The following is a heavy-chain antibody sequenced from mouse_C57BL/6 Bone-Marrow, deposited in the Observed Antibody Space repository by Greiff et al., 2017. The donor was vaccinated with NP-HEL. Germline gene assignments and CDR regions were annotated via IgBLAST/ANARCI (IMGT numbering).Heavy chain of an antibody. CDR1: GFTFSDYG. D-gene: IGHD1-1*01. Sequence: EVMLVESGGGLVQPGGSLKLSCAASGFTFSDYGMAWVRQAPRKGPEWVAFISHLAYSIYYADTVTGRFTISRENAKNTLYLEMSSLRSEDTAMYYCARRGDYGSSLYYAMDYWGQGTSVTVSS. V-gene: IGHV5-15*04. CDR3: ARRGDYGSSLYYAMDY. CDR2: ISHLAYSI. J-gene: IGHJ4*01.